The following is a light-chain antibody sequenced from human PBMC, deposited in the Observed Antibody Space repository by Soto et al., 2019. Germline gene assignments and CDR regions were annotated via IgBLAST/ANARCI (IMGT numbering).Light chain of an antibody. CDR1: QSISNH. V-gene: IGKV1-17*01. CDR3: LQHNSYPIT. J-gene: IGKJ5*01. CDR2: AAS. Sequence: DIQMTQSPSSLSASVEDRVIITCRASQSISNHLNWYQQKPGKAPKLLIFAASSLQSGVPSRFSGSGSGTEFTLTISSLQPEDFGTYYCLQHNSYPITFGQGTRLEIK.